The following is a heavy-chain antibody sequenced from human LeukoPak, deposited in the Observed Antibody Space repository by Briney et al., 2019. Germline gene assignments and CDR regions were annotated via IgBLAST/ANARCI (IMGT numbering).Heavy chain of an antibody. J-gene: IGHJ5*02. D-gene: IGHD6-13*01. CDR1: GGSFSGYY. V-gene: IGHV4-34*01. CDR2: INHSGST. Sequence: SETLSLTCAVDGGSFSGYYWSWIRQPPGKGLEWIGEINHSGSTNYNPSLKSRVTISVDTSKNQFSLKLTSVTAADTAVYYCARLAAAGTLEALYNWFDPWGQGTLVTVSS. CDR3: ARLAAAGTLEALYNWFDP.